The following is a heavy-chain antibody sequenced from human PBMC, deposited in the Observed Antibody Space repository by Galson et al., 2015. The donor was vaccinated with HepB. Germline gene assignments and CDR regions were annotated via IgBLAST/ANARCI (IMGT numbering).Heavy chain of an antibody. D-gene: IGHD2-21*02. CDR1: GGSISNSNYF. CDR2: IYSGNT. J-gene: IGHJ6*02. V-gene: IGHV4-39*07. CDR3: AKNPPGGDYYFQGMDV. Sequence: TLSLTCSVSGGSISNSNYFWAWIRQPPGEGLEWIGSIYSGNTYYNPSLKSRVNISADTSKSRISLKLTSVTAADTAIYYCAKNPPGGDYYFQGMDVWGQGTTVTVSS.